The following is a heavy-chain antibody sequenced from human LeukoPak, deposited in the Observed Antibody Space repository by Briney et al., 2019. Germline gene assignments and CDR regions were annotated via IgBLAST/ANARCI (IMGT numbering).Heavy chain of an antibody. D-gene: IGHD3-10*01. CDR2: ISYDGNNK. J-gene: IGHJ4*02. CDR3: AKDWVVRGVISY. CDR1: GFTFSSYV. V-gene: IGHV3-30*18. Sequence: GGSLRLSCAASGFTFSSYVMHWVRQAPGKGLEWVAGISYDGNNKYYAESVKGRFTISRDNSKNTLYLQMNSLRDEDTAVYYCAKDWVVRGVISYWGQGTLVTVSS.